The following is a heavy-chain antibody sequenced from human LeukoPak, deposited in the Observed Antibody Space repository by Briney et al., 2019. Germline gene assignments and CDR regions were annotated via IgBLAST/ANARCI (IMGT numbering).Heavy chain of an antibody. J-gene: IGHJ3*01. D-gene: IGHD3-10*02. CDR3: AREISMFVNAFDL. CDR1: GFTFSNSG. Sequence: SGGSLRLSCAASGFTFSNSGMHWVRQAPGKGLEWVAVIWYDGSKEYYADAVKGRFIISRDNSKNTVHLQMNSLRVEDTSVYYCAREISMFVNAFDLWGQGTLVAVSS. CDR2: IWYDGSKE. V-gene: IGHV3-33*01.